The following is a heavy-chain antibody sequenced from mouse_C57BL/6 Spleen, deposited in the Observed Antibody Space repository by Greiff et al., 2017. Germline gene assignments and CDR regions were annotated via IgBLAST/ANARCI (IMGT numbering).Heavy chain of an antibody. V-gene: IGHV1-9*01. CDR2: ILPGSGST. CDR3: ARSDDDVGGPVFAY. CDR1: GYTFTGYW. D-gene: IGHD2-4*01. Sequence: QVQLQQSGAELMKPGASVKLSCTATGYTFTGYWIEWVKQRPGHGLEWIGEILPGSGSTNYNEKCKGKVTFTADTSSNTAYMHLSSLTAEDSAVYCYARSDDDVGGPVFAYWGQGTLVTVAA. J-gene: IGHJ3*01.